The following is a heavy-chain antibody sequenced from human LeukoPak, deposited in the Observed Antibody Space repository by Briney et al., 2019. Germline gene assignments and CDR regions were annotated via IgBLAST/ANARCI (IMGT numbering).Heavy chain of an antibody. J-gene: IGHJ5*02. D-gene: IGHD2-2*02. CDR3: ARQEYQLLYRMWFDP. CDR1: GYTFTGYY. V-gene: IGHV1-2*01. Sequence: ASVKVSCMASGYTFTGYYMHGVRQAPGQGLEWMGWINPNSRGKNYAQKFQGSVTSTRDTYISRAYMEMRRLTADDTAVYYCARQEYQLLYRMWFDPWGQGTLVNVSS. CDR2: INPNSRGK.